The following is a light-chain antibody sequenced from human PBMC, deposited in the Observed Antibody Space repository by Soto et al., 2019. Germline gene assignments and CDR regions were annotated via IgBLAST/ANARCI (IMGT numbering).Light chain of an antibody. V-gene: IGKV3-15*01. Sequence: ETVMTQSPATLSVSPGDRATLSCRASQSVNSNLAWYQQKPGQVPRLLIYGASTRATGIPARFSGSGSATEFTLTISSLQSEDSAVYHCQQYNHWPLTFGGGTQVEIK. CDR1: QSVNSN. CDR2: GAS. J-gene: IGKJ4*01. CDR3: QQYNHWPLT.